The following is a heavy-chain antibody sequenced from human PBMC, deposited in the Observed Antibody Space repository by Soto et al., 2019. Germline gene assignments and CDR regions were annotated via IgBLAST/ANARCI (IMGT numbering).Heavy chain of an antibody. CDR1: GFTFSSYA. V-gene: IGHV3-23*01. J-gene: IGHJ4*02. CDR2: ISGSGGST. CDR3: AKDKSLKKVVPAAMLDY. D-gene: IGHD2-2*01. Sequence: GGSLRLSCAASGFTFSSYAMSWVRQAPGKGLEWVSAISGSGGSTYYADSVKGRFTISRDNSKNTLYLQMNSLRAEDTAVYYCAKDKSLKKVVPAAMLDYWGQGTLVTVSS.